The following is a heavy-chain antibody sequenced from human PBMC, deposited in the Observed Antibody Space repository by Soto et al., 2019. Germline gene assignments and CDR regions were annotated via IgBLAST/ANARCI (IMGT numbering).Heavy chain of an antibody. CDR1: GYDFRTYS. J-gene: IGHJ6*04. CDR2: VSLDSDTI. V-gene: IGHV3-48*02. CDR3: ARLYYDYV. D-gene: IGHD3-3*01. Sequence: GWSLRLSCRASGYDFRTYSMNWVRQAPGQGLEWIAYVSLDSDTIQYADSVKGRLTISRDDAENSLYLQMDSLRDEDTATYYCARLYYDYVWGKGTTVTVSS.